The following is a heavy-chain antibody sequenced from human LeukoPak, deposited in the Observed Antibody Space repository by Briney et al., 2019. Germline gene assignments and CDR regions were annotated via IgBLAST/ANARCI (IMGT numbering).Heavy chain of an antibody. CDR2: VSSNEGT. D-gene: IGHD1-26*01. Sequence: SETLSLTCTVSGDSISSYYWGWIRQPPGKGLEWIGYVSSNEGTNYNPSLKSRVTISVDTSKNQFSLKLSSVTAADTAVYYCARDKYQWELGRGYVVGVAFDIWGQGTMVTVSS. CDR1: GDSISSYY. V-gene: IGHV4-4*08. J-gene: IGHJ3*02. CDR3: ARDKYQWELGRGYVVGVAFDI.